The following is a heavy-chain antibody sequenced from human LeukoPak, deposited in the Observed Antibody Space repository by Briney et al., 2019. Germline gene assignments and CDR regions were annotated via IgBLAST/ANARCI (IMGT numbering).Heavy chain of an antibody. CDR3: ARDLHDYGDYERGGDYYYGMDV. V-gene: IGHV3-21*01. CDR2: ISSSSSYI. D-gene: IGHD4-17*01. CDR1: GFTFSSYS. J-gene: IGHJ6*02. Sequence: GGSLRLSCAASGFTFSSYSMNWVRQAPGKGLEWVSSISSSSSYIYYADSVKGRFTISRDNAKNSLYLQMNSLRAEDTAVYYCARDLHDYGDYERGGDYYYGMDVWGQGTTVTVSS.